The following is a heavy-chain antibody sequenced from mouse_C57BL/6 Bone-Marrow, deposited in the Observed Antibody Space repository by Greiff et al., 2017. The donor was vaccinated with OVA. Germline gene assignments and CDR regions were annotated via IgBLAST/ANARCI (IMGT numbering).Heavy chain of an antibody. J-gene: IGHJ4*01. CDR1: GYTFTDYY. Sequence: EVKLQQSGPELVKPGASVKISCKASGYTFTDYYMNWVKQSHGKSLEWVGDINPNNGGTSYNQKFKGKATLTVDKSSSTAYMELRSLTSEDSAVYYCARESSYAMDYWGQGTSVTVSS. V-gene: IGHV1-26*01. D-gene: IGHD1-1*01. CDR2: INPNNGGT. CDR3: ARESSYAMDY.